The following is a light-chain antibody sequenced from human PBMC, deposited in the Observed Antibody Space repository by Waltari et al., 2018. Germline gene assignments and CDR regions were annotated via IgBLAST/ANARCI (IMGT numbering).Light chain of an antibody. V-gene: IGKV2-28*01. CDR1: QSLIYSNGYTY. J-gene: IGKJ5*01. Sequence: DIVMTQSPLSLPVTPGEPASISCMSSQSLIYSNGYTYLDWYVQKPGQSPQVLIYWGFNRASGVPDRFSGSGSGTDFTLKISRVEAEDVGIYYCMQALQTPITFGQGTRLEIK. CDR2: WGF. CDR3: MQALQTPIT.